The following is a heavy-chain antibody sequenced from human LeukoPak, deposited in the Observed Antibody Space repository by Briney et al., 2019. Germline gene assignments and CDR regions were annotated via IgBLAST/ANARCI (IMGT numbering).Heavy chain of an antibody. V-gene: IGHV3-7*01. CDR1: GFTFSSYW. D-gene: IGHD1-7*01. CDR3: ATSRTFDY. Sequence: GGSLRLSCAASGFTFSSYWMNWVRQAPGKGLEWVANINQDGTEKLYVASVKGRFTISRDNAKNSLYLQMNSLTGEDTAVYYCATSRTFDYWGQGTLVTVSS. CDR2: INQDGTEK. J-gene: IGHJ4*02.